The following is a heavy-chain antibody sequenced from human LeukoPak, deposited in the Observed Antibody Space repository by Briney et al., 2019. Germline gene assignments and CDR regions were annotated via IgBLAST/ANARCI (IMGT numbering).Heavy chain of an antibody. CDR3: ARAGYCGGDCYLNWFDP. V-gene: IGHV4-34*01. CDR2: INHSGST. J-gene: IGHJ5*02. D-gene: IGHD2-21*02. Sequence: SETLSLTCAVYGGSFSDYYWSWIRQPPGKGLEWIGEINHSGSTNYNPSLKSRVTISVDTSKNQFSLKLSSVTAADTAVYYCARAGYCGGDCYLNWFDPWGQGTLVTVSS. CDR1: GGSFSDYY.